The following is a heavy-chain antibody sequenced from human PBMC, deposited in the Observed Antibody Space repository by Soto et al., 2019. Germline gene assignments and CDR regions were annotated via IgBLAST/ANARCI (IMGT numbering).Heavy chain of an antibody. D-gene: IGHD3-16*01. CDR2: IYSGGST. Sequence: EVQLVESGGGLVQPGGSLRLSCAASGFTVSTKYMRWVRQAQGKGLEWVSVIYSGGSTFYADSVRGRFTISRDNSKNTVNLQMNSLRAEDTAVYYCARDPWAADYWGQGTLVTVSS. J-gene: IGHJ4*02. CDR3: ARDPWAADY. V-gene: IGHV3-66*01. CDR1: GFTVSTKY.